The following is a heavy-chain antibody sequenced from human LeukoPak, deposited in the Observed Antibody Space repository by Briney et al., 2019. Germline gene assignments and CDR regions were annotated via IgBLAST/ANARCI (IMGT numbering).Heavy chain of an antibody. CDR1: GGSISSYY. D-gene: IGHD6-13*01. V-gene: IGHV4-59*12. CDR2: IYYSGST. CDR3: ARAPGEEAAADS. Sequence: SETLSLTCTVSGGSISSYYWSWIRQPPGKGLEWIGYIYYSGSTNYNPSLKSRVTISVDTSKNQFSLKLSSVTAADTAVYYCARAPGEEAAADSWGQGTLVTVSS. J-gene: IGHJ4*02.